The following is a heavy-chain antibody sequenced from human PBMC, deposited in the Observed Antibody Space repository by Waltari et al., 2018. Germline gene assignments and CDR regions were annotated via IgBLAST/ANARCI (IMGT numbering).Heavy chain of an antibody. CDR1: GGSISSSSYY. J-gene: IGHJ4*02. CDR2: IYYSGST. Sequence: QLQLQESGPGLVKPSETLSLTCTVSGGSISSSSYYWGWIRQPPGKGLEWIGSIYYSGSTYYNPSRQSRVTISVDTSKNQFSLKLSSVTAADTAVYYCVAVAGPYYFDYWGQGTLVTVSS. CDR3: VAVAGPYYFDY. V-gene: IGHV4-39*01. D-gene: IGHD6-19*01.